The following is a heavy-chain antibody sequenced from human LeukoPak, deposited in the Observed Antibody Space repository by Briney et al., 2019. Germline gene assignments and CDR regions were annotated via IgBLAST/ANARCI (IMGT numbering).Heavy chain of an antibody. CDR1: GFTFSSYS. D-gene: IGHD6-19*01. V-gene: IGHV3-48*01. J-gene: IGHJ5*02. CDR2: ISSSSSTI. CDR3: ARDKRAVASNTKHRWYNWFDP. Sequence: GGSLRLSCAASGFTFSSYSMNWVRQAPGKGLEWVSYISSSSSTIYYADSVKGRFTISRDDAKNSLYLQMNSLRAEDTAVYYCARDKRAVASNTKHRWYNWFDPWGQGTLVTVSS.